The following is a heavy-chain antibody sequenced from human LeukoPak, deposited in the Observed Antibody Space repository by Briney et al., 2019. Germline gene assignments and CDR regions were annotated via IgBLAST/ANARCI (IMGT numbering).Heavy chain of an antibody. CDR3: ARGIQLWSALYYYYMDV. D-gene: IGHD5-18*01. Sequence: GASVKVSCKASGYTFTSYDINWVRQATGQGLEWMGWMNPNSGNTGYAQKFQGRVTITRNTSISTAYMELSSLRSEDTAVYYCARGIQLWSALYYYYMDVWGKGTTVTVSS. V-gene: IGHV1-8*03. CDR1: GYTFTSYD. J-gene: IGHJ6*03. CDR2: MNPNSGNT.